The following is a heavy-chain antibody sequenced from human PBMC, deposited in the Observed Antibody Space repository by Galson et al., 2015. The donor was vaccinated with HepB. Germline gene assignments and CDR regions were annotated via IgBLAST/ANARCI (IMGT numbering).Heavy chain of an antibody. CDR1: GGTFSSYA. Sequence: SVKVSCKASGGTFSSYAISWVRQAPGQGLEWMGGIIPIFGTANYAQKFQGRVTITADESTSTAYMELSSLRSEDTAAYYCARGDIMVVPAATLCYYYGMDVWGQGTTVTVSS. V-gene: IGHV1-69*13. CDR3: ARGDIMVVPAATLCYYYGMDV. D-gene: IGHD2-2*01. J-gene: IGHJ6*02. CDR2: IIPIFGTA.